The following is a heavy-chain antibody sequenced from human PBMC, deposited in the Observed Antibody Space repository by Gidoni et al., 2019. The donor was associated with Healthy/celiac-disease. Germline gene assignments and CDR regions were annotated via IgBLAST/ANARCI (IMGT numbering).Heavy chain of an antibody. J-gene: IGHJ3*02. Sequence: QVQLVQSGAEVKKPGASVKVSCKAAGYTFTGYYMHWVRQAPGQGLEWMGWINPNRGGTNYAQKFQGRVTMTRDTSISTAYMELSRLRSDDTAVYYCARALLLERRVLGIWGQGTMVTVSS. CDR2: INPNRGGT. D-gene: IGHD1-1*01. CDR1: GYTFTGYY. V-gene: IGHV1-2*02. CDR3: ARALLLERRVLGI.